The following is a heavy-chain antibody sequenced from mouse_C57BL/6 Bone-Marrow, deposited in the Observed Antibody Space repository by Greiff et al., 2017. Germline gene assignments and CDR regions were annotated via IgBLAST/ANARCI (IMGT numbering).Heavy chain of an antibody. D-gene: IGHD1-1*01. CDR3: ARVDYYGSSDYFDY. Sequence: VHLVESGAELARPGASVKMSCKASGYTFTSYTMHWVKQRPGQGLEWIGYINPSSGYTKYNQKFKDKATLTADKSSSTAYMQLSSLTSEDSAVYYCARVDYYGSSDYFDYWGQGTTLTVSS. CDR2: INPSSGYT. CDR1: GYTFTSYT. J-gene: IGHJ2*01. V-gene: IGHV1-4*01.